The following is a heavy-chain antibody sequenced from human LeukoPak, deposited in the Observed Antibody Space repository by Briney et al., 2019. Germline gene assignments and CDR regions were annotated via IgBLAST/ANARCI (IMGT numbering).Heavy chain of an antibody. CDR3: AANSGGRTPIPFDY. Sequence: SQTLSLTCTVSGGSISSGDYYWSWIRQPPGKGLEWIGYIYYSGSTYYNPSLKSRVTISVDTSKNQFSLKLSSVTAADTAVYYCAANSGGRTPIPFDYWGQGTLVTVSS. CDR1: GGSISSGDYY. CDR2: IYYSGST. V-gene: IGHV4-30-4*01. D-gene: IGHD3-16*01. J-gene: IGHJ4*02.